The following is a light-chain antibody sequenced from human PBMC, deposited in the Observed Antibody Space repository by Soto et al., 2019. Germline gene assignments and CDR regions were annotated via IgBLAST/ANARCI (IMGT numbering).Light chain of an antibody. Sequence: DIQMTQSPYSLSASVGGRVTITCRASQSISNYLNWYQQKPGKVPKLLIYAASSLQSGVHSRFSGSGYGTDCTLTISSLQPEDFASNYCQQSSSTPLVTFGQGTRLEIK. CDR3: QQSSSTPLVT. CDR1: QSISNY. J-gene: IGKJ5*01. CDR2: AAS. V-gene: IGKV1-39*01.